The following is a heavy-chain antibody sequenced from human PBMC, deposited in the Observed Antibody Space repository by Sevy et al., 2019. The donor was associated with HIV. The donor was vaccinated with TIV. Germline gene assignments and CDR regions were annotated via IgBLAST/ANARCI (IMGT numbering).Heavy chain of an antibody. CDR2: IGYDGSNK. CDR3: AREPKMYGDYRLAYFDY. CDR1: GFTPSTYG. D-gene: IGHD2-8*01. J-gene: IGHJ4*02. Sequence: GGSLRLSCAASGFTPSTYGMHWVRQAPGKGLEWVAVIGYDGSNKYYADSVKGRFTISRDNSKNTPFLQMDSLRAEDTAVYYCAREPKMYGDYRLAYFDYWGQGTLVTVSS. V-gene: IGHV3-33*01.